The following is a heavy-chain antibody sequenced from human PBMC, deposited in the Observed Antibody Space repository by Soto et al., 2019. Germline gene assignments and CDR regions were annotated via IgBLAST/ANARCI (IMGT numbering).Heavy chain of an antibody. CDR2: INAGNGNT. Sequence: ASVKVSCKASGYTFTSYAMHWVRQAPGQRLEWMGWINAGNGNTKYSQKLQGRVTITRDTSASTAYMKLSSLRSEDTAVYYCAGGSSSWYDYFQHWARGTLVTVS. D-gene: IGHD6-13*01. J-gene: IGHJ1*01. CDR3: AGGSSSWYDYFQH. CDR1: GYTFTSYA. V-gene: IGHV1-3*01.